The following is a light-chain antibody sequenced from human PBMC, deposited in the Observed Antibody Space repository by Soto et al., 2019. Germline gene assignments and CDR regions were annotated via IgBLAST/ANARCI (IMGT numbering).Light chain of an antibody. Sequence: ELVMPQSPATLSVSPGERATLSCRASQSVSSNLAWYQQKPGQPPRLLIYGASTRATGIPARVSGRGSGTEFTLTISSLQSEDFAVYYCQQYNNWPYTFGQGTKLEIK. CDR3: QQYNNWPYT. J-gene: IGKJ2*01. V-gene: IGKV3-15*01. CDR1: QSVSSN. CDR2: GAS.